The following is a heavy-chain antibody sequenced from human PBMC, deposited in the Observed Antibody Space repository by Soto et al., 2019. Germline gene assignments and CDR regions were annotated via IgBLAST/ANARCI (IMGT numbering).Heavy chain of an antibody. CDR3: ARRGEAHDAFDI. V-gene: IGHV1-69*01. J-gene: IGHJ3*02. CDR2: IIPIFVTA. Sequence: QVQLVQSGAEVKKPGSSVKVSCKASGGTFSSYAISWVRQAPGQGLEWMGGIIPIFVTANYAQKFHGRVTITADESTSTAYMELSSLRSEDTAVYYCARRGEAHDAFDIWGQGTMVTVSS. D-gene: IGHD3-16*01. CDR1: GGTFSSYA.